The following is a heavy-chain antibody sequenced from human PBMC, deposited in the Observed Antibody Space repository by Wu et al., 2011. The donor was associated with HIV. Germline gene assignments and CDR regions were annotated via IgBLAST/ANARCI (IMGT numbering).Heavy chain of an antibody. Sequence: QVQLVQSGAEVKKPGASVKVSCKASGYTFTTFDINWVRQATGQGLEWMGWINPNSGDTGSAQKFQGRVSMTRNTSISTAYMELSSLRSGDTAVYYCARDRPLSGGYGHSYFFYGMDVWGQGTTVTVSS. J-gene: IGHJ6*02. D-gene: IGHD1-26*01. V-gene: IGHV1-8*02. CDR2: INPNSGDT. CDR1: GYTFTTFD. CDR3: ARDRPLSGGYGHSYFFYGMDV.